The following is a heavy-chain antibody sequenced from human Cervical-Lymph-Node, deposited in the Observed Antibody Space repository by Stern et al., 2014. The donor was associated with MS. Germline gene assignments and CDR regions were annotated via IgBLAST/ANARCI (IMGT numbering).Heavy chain of an antibody. J-gene: IGHJ6*02. CDR2: INPNNGGT. CDR1: GYTFTDYY. Sequence: QVQLVQSGAEVKNPGASVKVSCKASGYTFTDYYMQWMRQAPGQGLEWMGWINPNNGGTKAAQKFQGWVTMTRDTSTSTAYMELSRLRSDDTAIYYGARASTTANNYYDGVDVWGQGTTVTVTS. D-gene: IGHD1-1*01. CDR3: ARASTTANNYYDGVDV. V-gene: IGHV1-2*04.